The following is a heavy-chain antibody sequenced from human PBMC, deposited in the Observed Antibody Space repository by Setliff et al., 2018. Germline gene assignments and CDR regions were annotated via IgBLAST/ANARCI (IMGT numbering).Heavy chain of an antibody. V-gene: IGHV1-69*13. CDR1: GGTFNDFA. J-gene: IGHJ6*03. CDR2: IIPTLGSP. CDR3: AGGQPLVRKYYYYMDV. D-gene: IGHD3-10*01. Sequence: GASVKVSCKAFGGTFNDFAISWVRQAPGQGLEWMGGIIPTLGSPNYAQKFQGRVTITADESTSTAYMELSSLGSEDTAVYYCAGGQPLVRKYYYYMDVWGKGTTVTVSS.